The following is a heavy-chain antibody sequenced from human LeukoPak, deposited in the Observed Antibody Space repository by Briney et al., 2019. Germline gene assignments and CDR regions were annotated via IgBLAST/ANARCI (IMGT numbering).Heavy chain of an antibody. J-gene: IGHJ4*02. CDR1: GFSFISYG. CDR2: ISDDGRSK. Sequence: GGSLRLSCAASGFSFISYGMHWVRQAPGRGLGWVGFISDDGRSKDYADSVKGRFTISRDNSKDTLYLQMNSLRDEDTAVYYCAKRPSDYGDYVSYFDYWGQGTLVTVSS. D-gene: IGHD4-17*01. CDR3: AKRPSDYGDYVSYFDY. V-gene: IGHV3-30*18.